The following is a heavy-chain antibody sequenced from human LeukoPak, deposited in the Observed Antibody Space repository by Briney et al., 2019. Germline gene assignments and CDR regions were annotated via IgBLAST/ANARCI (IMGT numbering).Heavy chain of an antibody. Sequence: SVKVSCKASGGTFSSYAISWVRQAPGQGLEWMGGTIPIFGTANYAQKFQGRVTITADKSTSTAYMELSSLRSEDTAVYYCAREDSSGYYRVFDYWGQGTLVTVSS. CDR2: TIPIFGTA. J-gene: IGHJ4*02. V-gene: IGHV1-69*06. CDR3: AREDSSGYYRVFDY. CDR1: GGTFSSYA. D-gene: IGHD3-22*01.